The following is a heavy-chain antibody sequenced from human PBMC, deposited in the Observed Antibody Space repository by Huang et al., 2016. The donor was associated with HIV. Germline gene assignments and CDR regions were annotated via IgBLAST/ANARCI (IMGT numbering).Heavy chain of an antibody. CDR1: GGTFSKYA. CDR2: IIPMFGTP. J-gene: IGHJ4*02. Sequence: QVQLVQSGAEVKTPGSSVKVSCKASGGTFSKYAISWVRQAPGQGLEWMGGIIPMFGTPYYARKFQGRVTITADESTGTTYVEVSSLRSEDTALYYCARGQLGSYGDYDVLYWGQGTLVTVSS. V-gene: IGHV1-69*13. D-gene: IGHD4-17*01. CDR3: ARGQLGSYGDYDVLY.